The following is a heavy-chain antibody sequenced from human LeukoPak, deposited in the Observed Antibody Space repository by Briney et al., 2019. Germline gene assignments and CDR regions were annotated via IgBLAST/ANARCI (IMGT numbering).Heavy chain of an antibody. D-gene: IGHD3-9*01. CDR3: ARYLDY. V-gene: IGHV4-59*01. J-gene: IGHJ4*02. Sequence: SETLSLTCTVSGGPFSSYYWSWIRQPPGKGLEWIGYIYYSGSTNYNPSFKSRVTISADTSRNQFSLKLTSVTSADTAVYYCARYLDYWGQGILVTVSS. CDR1: GGPFSSYY. CDR2: IYYSGST.